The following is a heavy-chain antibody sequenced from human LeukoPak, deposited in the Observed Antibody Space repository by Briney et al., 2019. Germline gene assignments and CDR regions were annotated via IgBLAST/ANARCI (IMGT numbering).Heavy chain of an antibody. CDR3: ARDRPVVGAIDF. CDR2: ISGDRSTI. V-gene: IGHV3-48*04. J-gene: IGHJ4*02. Sequence: PGGSLRLSCGASGFTFSDYAMLWVRQAPGKGLEWISFISGDRSTIFLADSVRGRFITSIDNAQNSLYLQMNSLRAEDTAVYYCARDRPVVGAIDFWGQGTLVTVSS. D-gene: IGHD1-26*01. CDR1: GFTFSDYA.